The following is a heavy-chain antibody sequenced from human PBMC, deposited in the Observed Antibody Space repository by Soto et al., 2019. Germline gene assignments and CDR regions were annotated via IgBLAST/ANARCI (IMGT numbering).Heavy chain of an antibody. J-gene: IGHJ3*02. V-gene: IGHV3-64D*08. CDR3: VKNPAYSSGWGHDAFDI. CDR2: ISSNGGST. D-gene: IGHD6-19*01. CDR1: GFTFSSYA. Sequence: GGSLRLSCSASGFTFSSYAMHWVRQAPGKGLEYVSAISSNGGSTYYADPVKGRFTISRDNSKNTLYLQMSSLRAEDMALYYCVKNPAYSSGWGHDAFDIWGQGTMVTVSS.